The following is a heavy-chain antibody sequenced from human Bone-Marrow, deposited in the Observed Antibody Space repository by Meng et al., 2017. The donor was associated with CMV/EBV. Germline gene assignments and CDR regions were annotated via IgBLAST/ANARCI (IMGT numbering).Heavy chain of an antibody. CDR2: ISGSGGST. J-gene: IGHJ4*02. CDR1: GFTFSSYA. Sequence: ETLSLTCAASGFTFSSYAMSWVRQAPGKGLEWVSAISGSGGSTYYADSVRGRFTICRDDSKNTLYLQMNSLRAEDTAVYYCARDPSLSSFYYYFDLWGQGSLVTVSS. D-gene: IGHD3-22*01. CDR3: ARDPSLSSFYYYFDL. V-gene: IGHV3-23*01.